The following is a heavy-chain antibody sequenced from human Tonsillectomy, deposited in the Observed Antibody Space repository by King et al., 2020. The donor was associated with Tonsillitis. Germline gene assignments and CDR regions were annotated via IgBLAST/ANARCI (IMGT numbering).Heavy chain of an antibody. J-gene: IGHJ4*02. V-gene: IGHV1-69*09. CDR3: ARAPGGYSYGFDY. CDR1: GGTFINYA. CDR2: IIPILVIA. Sequence: QLVQSGAEVKKPGSSVKVSCKASGGTFINYAFTWVRQAPGQGLEWMGRIIPILVIAYSAQKFQGRVTITADRSTSTVYMELSSLRSEDTAVYYCARAPGGYSYGFDYWGQGTLVTVSS. D-gene: IGHD5-18*01.